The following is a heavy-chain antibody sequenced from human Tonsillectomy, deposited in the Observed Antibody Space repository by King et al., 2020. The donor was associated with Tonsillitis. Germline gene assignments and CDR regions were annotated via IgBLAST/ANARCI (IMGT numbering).Heavy chain of an antibody. D-gene: IGHD3-22*01. Sequence: VQLVESGGGLVKPGGSLRLSFAASGFTFSNAWKSWVRHAPGKGLEWVGRIKSKTDGGATDYAAPVKGRFTISRDDSKNTLYLQMNSLKTEDTAVYYCTTLLDYDSSAWGQGTLVTVSS. CDR1: GFTFSNAW. CDR2: IKSKTDGGAT. V-gene: IGHV3-15*01. CDR3: TTLLDYDSSA. J-gene: IGHJ4*02.